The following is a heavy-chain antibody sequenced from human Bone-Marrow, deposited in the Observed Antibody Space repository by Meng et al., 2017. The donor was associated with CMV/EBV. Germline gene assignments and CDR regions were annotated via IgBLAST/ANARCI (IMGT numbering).Heavy chain of an antibody. CDR2: ISWDGGST. J-gene: IGHJ6*02. Sequence: GESLKISCAASGFTFDDYGMSWVRQAPGKGLEWVSLISWDGGSTYYADSVKGRFTISRDNSKNSLYLQMNSLRTEDTALYYCAKGRYYYGMDVWGQGTTVTVSS. V-gene: IGHV3-43*01. CDR1: GFTFDDYG. CDR3: AKGRYYYGMDV.